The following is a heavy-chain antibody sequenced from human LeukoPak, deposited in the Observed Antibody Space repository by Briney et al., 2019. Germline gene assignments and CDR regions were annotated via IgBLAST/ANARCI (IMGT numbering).Heavy chain of an antibody. CDR1: GGSFSGYY. Sequence: PSETLSLTCAVYGGSFSGYYWSWIRQPPGKGLEWIGEINHSGSTNYNPSLKSRVTISVDTSKNQFSLNLNSVTAADTAIYYCARGGLGYNYFDYWGQGTLVTVSS. CDR3: ARGGLGYNYFDY. D-gene: IGHD5-24*01. CDR2: INHSGST. J-gene: IGHJ4*02. V-gene: IGHV4-34*01.